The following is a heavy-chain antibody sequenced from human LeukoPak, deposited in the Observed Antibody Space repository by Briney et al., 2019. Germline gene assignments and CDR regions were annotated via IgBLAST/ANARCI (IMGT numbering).Heavy chain of an antibody. J-gene: IGHJ4*02. CDR2: IIPILGIA. CDR3: AIGCATTGATIVPFDY. D-gene: IGHD1-26*01. CDR1: GYAFTGYY. V-gene: IGHV1-69*04. Sequence: SVKVSCKASGYAFTGYYMHWVRQAPGQGLEWMGRIIPILGIANYAQKFQGRVTITADKSTSTAYMELSSLRSEDTAVYYCAIGCATTGATIVPFDYWGQGTLVTVSS.